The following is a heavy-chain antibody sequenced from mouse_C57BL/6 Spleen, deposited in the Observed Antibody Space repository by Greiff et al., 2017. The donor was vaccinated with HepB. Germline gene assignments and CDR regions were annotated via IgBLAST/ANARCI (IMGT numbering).Heavy chain of an antibody. CDR2: ISSGSSTI. V-gene: IGHV5-17*01. Sequence: EVHLVESGGGLVKPGGSLKLSCAASGFTFSDYGMHWVRQAPEKGLEWVAYISSGSSTIYYADTVKGRFTISRDNAKNTLFLQMTSLRSEDTAMYYCAREDYYFDYWGQGTTLTVSS. J-gene: IGHJ2*01. CDR1: GFTFSDYG. CDR3: AREDYYFDY.